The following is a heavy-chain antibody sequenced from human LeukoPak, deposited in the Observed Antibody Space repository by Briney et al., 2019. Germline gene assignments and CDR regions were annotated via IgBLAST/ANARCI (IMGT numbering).Heavy chain of an antibody. CDR2: FDPEDGET. D-gene: IGHD3-10*01. Sequence: ASVKVSCKVSGYTLTESSMHWVRQAPGKGLEWMGGFDPEDGETIYAQKFQGRVTMTEDTSTDTAYMELSSLRSEDTAVYYCATVAITMVRGASPLDHWGQGTLVTVSS. J-gene: IGHJ4*02. V-gene: IGHV1-24*01. CDR3: ATVAITMVRGASPLDH. CDR1: GYTLTESS.